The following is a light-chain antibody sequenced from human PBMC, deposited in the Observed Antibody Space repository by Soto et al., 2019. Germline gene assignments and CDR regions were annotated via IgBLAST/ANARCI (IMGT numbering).Light chain of an antibody. V-gene: IGKV3-15*01. J-gene: IGKJ4*01. CDR1: QSLSSS. Sequence: EIVMTQSPATLSVSPGERATLSCRASQSLSSSLAWYQQRPGQAPRLLIYDASTRATGIPARFSGSGSGTEFTLTISSLQSEDSAVYYCQQYTNWPPLTFGGGTKVEIK. CDR2: DAS. CDR3: QQYTNWPPLT.